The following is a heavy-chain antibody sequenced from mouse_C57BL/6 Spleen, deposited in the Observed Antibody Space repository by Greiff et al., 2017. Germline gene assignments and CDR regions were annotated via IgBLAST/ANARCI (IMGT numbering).Heavy chain of an antibody. Sequence: VQLQQPGTELVKPGASVKLSCKASGYTFTSYWMHWVKQRPGQGLEWIGNINPSNGGTNYNEKFKSKATLTVDKSSSTAYMQLSSLTSEDSAVYYCARYPTVTTRYFDVWGTGTTVTVSS. CDR3: ARYPTVTTRYFDV. CDR1: GYTFTSYW. V-gene: IGHV1-53*01. CDR2: INPSNGGT. J-gene: IGHJ1*03. D-gene: IGHD2-2*01.